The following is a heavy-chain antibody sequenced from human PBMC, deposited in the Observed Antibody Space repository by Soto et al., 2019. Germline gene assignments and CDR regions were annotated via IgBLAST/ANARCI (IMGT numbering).Heavy chain of an antibody. CDR2: ISGGGDAA. J-gene: IGHJ2*01. CDR1: GFTFINYA. V-gene: IGHV3-23*01. CDR3: ARKILGSTTRPDYRYFDL. D-gene: IGHD7-27*01. Sequence: EVQLLESGGGLVQPGGSLRLSCAGSGFTFINYAMNCVRQAPGKGLEWVSSISGGGDAAFFGDSVRGRFTISRDNSKNTVTLQMNSLRVGDTAVYYCARKILGSTTRPDYRYFDLWGRGTLVTVSS.